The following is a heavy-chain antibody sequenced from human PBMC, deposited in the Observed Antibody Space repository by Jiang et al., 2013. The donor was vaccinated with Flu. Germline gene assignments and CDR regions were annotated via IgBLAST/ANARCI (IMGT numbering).Heavy chain of an antibody. CDR1: GYSFPNYW. CDR2: IYPGDSDT. CDR3: ARIWNSGSYLGDR. D-gene: IGHD3-10*01. J-gene: IGHJ5*02. Sequence: GAEVKKPGEPLKISCKGSGYSFPNYWIAWVRQMPGKGLEWMGIIYPGDSDTTYSPSFQGQVTMSADKSISTVYLQWTSLKASDSAVYYCARIWNSGSYLGDRWGQGTRVTVSS. V-gene: IGHV5-51*01.